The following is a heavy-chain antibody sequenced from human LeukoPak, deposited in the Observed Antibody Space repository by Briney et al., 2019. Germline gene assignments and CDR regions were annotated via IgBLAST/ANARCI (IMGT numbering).Heavy chain of an antibody. V-gene: IGHV1-69*13. D-gene: IGHD6-13*01. Sequence: GASVKVSCKASGGTFSSYAISWVRQAPGQGLEWMGGIIPIFGTANYAQKFQGRVTITADESTSTAYMELSSLRSEDTAVYYCASSIAAAGGGFDPWGQGTLVTVSS. J-gene: IGHJ5*02. CDR2: IIPIFGTA. CDR3: ASSIAAAGGGFDP. CDR1: GGTFSSYA.